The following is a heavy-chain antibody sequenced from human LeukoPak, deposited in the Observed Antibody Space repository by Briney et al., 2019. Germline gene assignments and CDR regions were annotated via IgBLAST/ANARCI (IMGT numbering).Heavy chain of an antibody. CDR2: IKQDGSEK. CDR3: ARSAAAEDY. J-gene: IGHJ4*02. D-gene: IGHD6-13*01. Sequence: GGSLRLSCAASGFTFSSYWMSWVRQAPGKGLEWVANIKQDGSEKYYVDSVKGRFTIFRDDSKNTLYLQMNSLRAEDTAVYYCARSAAAEDYWGQGTLVTVSS. V-gene: IGHV3-7*03. CDR1: GFTFSSYW.